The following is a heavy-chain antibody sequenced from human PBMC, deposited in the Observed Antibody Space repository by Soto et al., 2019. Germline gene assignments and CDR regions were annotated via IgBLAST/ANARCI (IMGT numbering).Heavy chain of an antibody. CDR2: IVVGSGNT. D-gene: IGHD2-2*01. CDR3: AADSYIVVVPAAMLAFDI. CDR1: GFTFTSSA. V-gene: IGHV1-58*01. Sequence: GASVKVSCKASGFTFTSSAVQWVRQARGQRLEWIGWIVVGSGNTNYAQKFQGRVTITRDMSTSTAYMELSSLRSEDTAVYYCAADSYIVVVPAAMLAFDIWGQGTMVTVSS. J-gene: IGHJ3*02.